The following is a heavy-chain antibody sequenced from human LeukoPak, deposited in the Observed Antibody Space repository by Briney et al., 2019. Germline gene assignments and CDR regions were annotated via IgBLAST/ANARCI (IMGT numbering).Heavy chain of an antibody. Sequence: GGSLRLSCAASGFTFSSYTMNWVRQAPGKGLEWVSYISSSGSTIYYADSVKGRFTISRDNAKNSLYLQMNSLRAEDTAVYYCTRREAYSGRYNWYFDLWGRGTLVTVSS. V-gene: IGHV3-48*04. CDR2: ISSSGSTI. CDR3: TRREAYSGRYNWYFDL. D-gene: IGHD1-26*01. J-gene: IGHJ2*01. CDR1: GFTFSSYT.